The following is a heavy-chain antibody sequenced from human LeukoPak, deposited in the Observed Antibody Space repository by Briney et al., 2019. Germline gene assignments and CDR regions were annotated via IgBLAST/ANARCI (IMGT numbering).Heavy chain of an antibody. Sequence: SETLSLTCTVSGGSFSSGSYYWSWIRQPPGKGLEWIGYIYYSERTNYNPSLKSRVTISVDTSKNQFSLKLSSVTAADTAVYYCARSTGGWLDPWGQGTLVTVSS. CDR3: ARSTGGWLDP. CDR1: GGSFSSGSYY. V-gene: IGHV4-61*01. J-gene: IGHJ5*02. CDR2: IYYSERT. D-gene: IGHD7-27*01.